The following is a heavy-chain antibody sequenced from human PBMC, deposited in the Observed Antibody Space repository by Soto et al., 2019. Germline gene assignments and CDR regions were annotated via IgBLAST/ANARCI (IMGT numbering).Heavy chain of an antibody. D-gene: IGHD4-17*01. J-gene: IGHJ6*03. CDR1: GGSISSYY. CDR2: IYYSGST. Sequence: SETLSLTCTVSGGSISSYYWSWIRQPPGKGLEWIGYIYYSGSTNYNPSLKSRVTISVDTSKNQFSLKLSSVTAADTAVYYCASREQNPKTTTVRYYYYMDVWGKGTTVTVSS. V-gene: IGHV4-59*01. CDR3: ASREQNPKTTTVRYYYYMDV.